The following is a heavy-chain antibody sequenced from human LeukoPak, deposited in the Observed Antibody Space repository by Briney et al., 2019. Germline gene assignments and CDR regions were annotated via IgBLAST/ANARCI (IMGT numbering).Heavy chain of an antibody. CDR2: ISSSSSYI. Sequence: GGSLRLSCAASGFTFSSYSMNWVRQAPGKGLEWVSSISSSSSYIYYAGSVKGRFTISRDNAKNSLYLQMNSLRAEDTAVYYCARDTPPGESSIAARPTDYWGQGTLVTVSS. V-gene: IGHV3-21*01. CDR3: ARDTPPGESSIAARPTDY. J-gene: IGHJ4*02. D-gene: IGHD6-6*01. CDR1: GFTFSSYS.